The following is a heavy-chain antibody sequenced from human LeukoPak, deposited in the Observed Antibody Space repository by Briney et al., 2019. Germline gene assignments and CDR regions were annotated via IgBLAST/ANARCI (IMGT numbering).Heavy chain of an antibody. CDR1: GFTFSNYA. D-gene: IGHD5-12*01. CDR3: ARVRRGYSGYAFDY. J-gene: IGHJ4*02. V-gene: IGHV3-23*01. CDR2: ISGSGGTT. Sequence: GGSLRLSCAASGFTFSNYAMSWVRQAPGKGLEWVSAISGSGGTTYYADSVRGRFSISRDNSDNTLFLQMNSLRAEDTAVYYCARVRRGYSGYAFDYWGQGTLVTVSS.